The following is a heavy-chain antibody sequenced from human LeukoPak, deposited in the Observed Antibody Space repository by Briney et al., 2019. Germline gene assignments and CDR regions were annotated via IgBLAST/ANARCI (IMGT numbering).Heavy chain of an antibody. Sequence: SETLSLTCTVSGYSISSGYYWGWIRQPPGKGLEWIGIIYHSGRTDYNPSLKSRVTISEDTSKNQFSLKLSSVTAADTAVYYCAREGGLRYFDWLFDYFDYWGQGTLVTVSS. V-gene: IGHV4-38-2*02. CDR2: IYHSGRT. J-gene: IGHJ4*02. CDR3: AREGGLRYFDWLFDYFDY. D-gene: IGHD3-9*01. CDR1: GYSISSGYY.